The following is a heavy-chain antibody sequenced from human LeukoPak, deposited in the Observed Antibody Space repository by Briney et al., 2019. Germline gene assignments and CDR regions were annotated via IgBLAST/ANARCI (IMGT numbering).Heavy chain of an antibody. Sequence: GGSLRLSCAASGFTVSSNYMSWVRQAPGKGLEWVSVIYSGGSTYYADSVKGRFTISRDNSKNTLYLQMNSLRAEDTAAYYCARESGYDHFDYRGQGTLVTVSS. CDR2: IYSGGST. D-gene: IGHD5-12*01. J-gene: IGHJ4*02. V-gene: IGHV3-53*01. CDR1: GFTVSSNY. CDR3: ARESGYDHFDY.